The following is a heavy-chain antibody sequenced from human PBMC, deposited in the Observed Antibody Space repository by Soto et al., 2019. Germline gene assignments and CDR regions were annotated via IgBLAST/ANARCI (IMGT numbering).Heavy chain of an antibody. D-gene: IGHD6-6*01. V-gene: IGHV3-21*01. CDR1: GFTFSSYS. Sequence: EVQLVEAGGGLVKPGGSLRLSCAASGFTFSSYSMNWVRQAPGKGLEWVSSISSSSSYIYYADSVKGRFTISRDNAKNSLYLQMNSLRAEDTAVYYCCPIAARLSLYFDYWGQGTLVTVSS. CDR2: ISSSSSYI. CDR3: CPIAARLSLYFDY. J-gene: IGHJ4*02.